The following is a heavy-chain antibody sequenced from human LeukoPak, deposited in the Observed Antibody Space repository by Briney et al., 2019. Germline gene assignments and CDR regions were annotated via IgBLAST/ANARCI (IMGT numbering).Heavy chain of an antibody. CDR3: ARDRLYYYDSSGYIL. Sequence: SETLSLTCTVSGGSISSYYWSWIRQPAGKGLEWIGRIYTSGSTNYNPSLKSRVTISVDTSKNQFSLKLSSVTAADTAVYYCARDRLYYYDSSGYILWGQGTLVTVSS. V-gene: IGHV4-4*07. CDR2: IYTSGST. J-gene: IGHJ4*02. CDR1: GGSISSYY. D-gene: IGHD3-22*01.